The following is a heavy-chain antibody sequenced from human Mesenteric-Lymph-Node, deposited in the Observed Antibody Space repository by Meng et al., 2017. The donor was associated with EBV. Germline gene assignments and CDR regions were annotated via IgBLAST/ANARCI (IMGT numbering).Heavy chain of an antibody. CDR1: GDSIRPLH. V-gene: IGHV4-59*11. CDR3: ARWGATGPFDY. J-gene: IGHJ4*02. D-gene: IGHD1-26*01. Sequence: QVQLQESGPGLVKPSETLSPTCSGTGDSIRPLHWSWIRQPPGKGLEWIAYIHYTGNTKYNPSLESRVTISVDTSKNQFSLRLTSVTAADTAVYYCARWGATGPFDYWGQGTLVTVSS. CDR2: IHYTGNT.